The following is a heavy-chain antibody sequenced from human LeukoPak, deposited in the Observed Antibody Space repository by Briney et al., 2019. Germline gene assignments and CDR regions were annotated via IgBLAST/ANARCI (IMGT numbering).Heavy chain of an antibody. CDR3: ARHRAYSSGWYRGVDWFDP. D-gene: IGHD6-19*01. CDR1: GYTFTGYY. V-gene: IGHV1-2*02. CDR2: INPNSGGT. J-gene: IGHJ5*02. Sequence: AASVTVSCRASGYTFTGYYMHWVRQAPGQGLEWMGWINPNSGGTNYAQKFQGRVTMTRDTSISTAYMELSRLRSDDTAMYYCARHRAYSSGWYRGVDWFDPWGQGTLVTVSS.